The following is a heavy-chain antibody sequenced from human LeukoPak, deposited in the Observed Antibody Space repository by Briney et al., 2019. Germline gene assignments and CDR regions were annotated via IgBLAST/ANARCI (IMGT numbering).Heavy chain of an antibody. CDR2: IIPILGIA. D-gene: IGHD3-3*01. CDR3: ASPGPTIFGVVTVDY. V-gene: IGHV1-69*02. CDR1: GGTFSSYT. J-gene: IGHJ4*02. Sequence: SAKVSCKASGGTFSSYTISWVRQAPGQGLEWMGRIIPILGIANYAQKFQGRVTITADKSTSTAYMELSSLRSEDTAVYYCASPGPTIFGVVTVDYWGQGTLVTVSS.